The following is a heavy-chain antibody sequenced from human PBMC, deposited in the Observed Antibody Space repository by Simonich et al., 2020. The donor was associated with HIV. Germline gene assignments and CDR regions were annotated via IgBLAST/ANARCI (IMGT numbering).Heavy chain of an antibody. J-gene: IGHJ4*02. CDR3: ARRDRELILYFDY. D-gene: IGHD3-3*01. CDR2: INHSGIT. Sequence: QVHLQQWGAGLLKPSETLSLTCAVYGGSFSGYYWSWIRQPPGKGLEWIGEINHSGITNYKSSLNSRATISVDKSKNQFSLKLSSVTAADTAIYYCARRDRELILYFDYWGQGNLVTVSS. CDR1: GGSFSGYY. V-gene: IGHV4-34*01.